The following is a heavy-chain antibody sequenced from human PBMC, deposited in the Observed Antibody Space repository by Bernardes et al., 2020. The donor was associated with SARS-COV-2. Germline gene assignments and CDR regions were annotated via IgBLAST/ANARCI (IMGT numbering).Heavy chain of an antibody. J-gene: IGHJ6*02. V-gene: IGHV3-23*01. Sequence: GGSLRLSCAASGFTFSSYAMSWVRQAPGKGLEWVSAIRGSGGSTYYADSVKGRFTISRDNSKNTLYLQMNSLRAEDTAVYYCATMGIAVAKTYYYYGMDVWGQGTTVTVSS. D-gene: IGHD6-19*01. CDR2: IRGSGGST. CDR1: GFTFSSYA. CDR3: ATMGIAVAKTYYYYGMDV.